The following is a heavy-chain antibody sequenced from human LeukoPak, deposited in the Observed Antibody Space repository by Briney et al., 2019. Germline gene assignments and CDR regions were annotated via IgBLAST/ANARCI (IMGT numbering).Heavy chain of an antibody. Sequence: SETLSLTCTVSGGSISSDGWCWSRNRPRPGQGREGFMYFNYSGSTNYNPSLKSRVTISVDTTKNQFSLKLSSVTAADTAVYYCARDPGYRKDYFDYWGQGTLVTVSS. V-gene: IGHV4-61*08. CDR2: FNYSGST. CDR1: GGSISSDGWC. D-gene: IGHD5-18*01. CDR3: ARDPGYRKDYFDY. J-gene: IGHJ4*02.